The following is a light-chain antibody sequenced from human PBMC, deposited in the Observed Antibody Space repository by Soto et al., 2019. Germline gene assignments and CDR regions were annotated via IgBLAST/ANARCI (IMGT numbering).Light chain of an antibody. J-gene: IGKJ3*01. CDR3: QQSYSIPFT. V-gene: IGKV1-39*01. Sequence: DIQMTQSPPSLSASVGDRVTIACRASQTIDTSLNWYQQKPGKAPKLLIYGASSLQSGVPSRFSGSGSGTDFTLTISSLQPDDFATYPCQQSYSIPFTFGPGTKVDIK. CDR1: QTIDTS. CDR2: GAS.